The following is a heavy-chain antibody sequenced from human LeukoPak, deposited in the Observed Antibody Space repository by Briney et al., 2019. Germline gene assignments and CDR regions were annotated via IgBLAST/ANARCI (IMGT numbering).Heavy chain of an antibody. CDR1: GGSFSGYY. V-gene: IGHV4-34*01. J-gene: IGHJ4*02. D-gene: IGHD6-19*01. Sequence: NPSETLSLTCAVYGGSFSGYYWSWIRQPPGKGLEWIGEINHSGSTNYNPSLKSRVTISVDTSKNQFSLKLSSVTAADTAVYYCARFGSGWYLYYFDYWGQGTLVTVSS. CDR2: INHSGST. CDR3: ARFGSGWYLYYFDY.